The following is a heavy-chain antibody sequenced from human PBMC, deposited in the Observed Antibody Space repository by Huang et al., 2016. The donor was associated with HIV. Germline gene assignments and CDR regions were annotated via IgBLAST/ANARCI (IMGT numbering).Heavy chain of an antibody. V-gene: IGHV5-51*01. CDR2: IFPADSDT. CDR3: ARRFSSSSGYFDY. D-gene: IGHD6-6*01. Sequence: VQLVQSGAEVKKPGESLKISCKGSGYSFSSYWIAWVRQMTGKGLEWMGIIFPADSDTTYSQSFEGQVTISADKSIGTAYLQWSSLKASDTAMYYCARRFSSSSGYFDYWGQGSLVTVSS. CDR1: GYSFSSYW. J-gene: IGHJ4*02.